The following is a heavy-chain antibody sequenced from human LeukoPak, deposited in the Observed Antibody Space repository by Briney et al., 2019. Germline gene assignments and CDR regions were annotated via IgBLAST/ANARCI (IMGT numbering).Heavy chain of an antibody. Sequence: SETLSLTCTVSGGSISSGGYYWGWIRQPPGKGLEWIGSIYYIGSTYYNPSLKSRVTISVDTSKNQFSLKLSSVTAADTAVYYCARTYYDFWSGPYYYYYMDVWGKGTTVTVSS. J-gene: IGHJ6*03. CDR1: GGSISSGGYY. CDR2: IYYIGST. V-gene: IGHV4-39*01. CDR3: ARTYYDFWSGPYYYYYMDV. D-gene: IGHD3-3*01.